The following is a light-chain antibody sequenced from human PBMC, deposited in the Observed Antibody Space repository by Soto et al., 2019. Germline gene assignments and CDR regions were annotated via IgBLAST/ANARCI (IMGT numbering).Light chain of an antibody. CDR2: GAS. V-gene: IGKV3-20*01. J-gene: IGKJ1*01. CDR1: QSLSNNY. Sequence: DIVLTQSPATLSLSPGERATLSCRASQSLSNNYLAWYQKKPGQSPRLLIYGASTRATGIPDRFSGSGSGTDFTLTITRLEPEDFAVYFCQNYLGSLQGTFGPGTKV. CDR3: QNYLGSLQGT.